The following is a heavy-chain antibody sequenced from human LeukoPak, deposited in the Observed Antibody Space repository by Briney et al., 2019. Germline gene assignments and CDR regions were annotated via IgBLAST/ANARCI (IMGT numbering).Heavy chain of an antibody. D-gene: IGHD3-10*01. CDR3: AKVLLWFGELIDY. Sequence: TGGSLRLSCAASGFTFSSYGMHWVRQAPGKGLEWVAFIRYDGSNKYYADSVKGRFTISRDNSKNTLYLQMNSLRAEDTAVYYCAKVLLWFGELIDYWGQGTLVTVSS. CDR2: IRYDGSNK. J-gene: IGHJ4*02. V-gene: IGHV3-30*02. CDR1: GFTFSSYG.